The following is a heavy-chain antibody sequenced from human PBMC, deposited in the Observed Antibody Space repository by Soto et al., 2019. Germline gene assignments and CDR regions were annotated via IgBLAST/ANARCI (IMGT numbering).Heavy chain of an antibody. CDR3: ARDLGSGYDPGDY. D-gene: IGHD5-12*01. Sequence: QVQLVQSGAEVKKPGSSVKVSCKASGGTFNSYVFNWVRQAPGQGLEWMGGIISIFGTPNYGQKFQGRVTITADESTRTGLMELRSLTSEDTAIYYCARDLGSGYDPGDYWGQGTLVTVSS. CDR1: GGTFNSYV. J-gene: IGHJ4*02. V-gene: IGHV1-69*12. CDR2: IISIFGTP.